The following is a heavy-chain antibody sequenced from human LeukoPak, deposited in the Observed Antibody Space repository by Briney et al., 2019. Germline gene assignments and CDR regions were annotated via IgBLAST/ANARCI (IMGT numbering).Heavy chain of an antibody. CDR3: AKADSSSWETFNWFDP. V-gene: IGHV3-9*01. Sequence: PGRSLRLSCAASGFTFDDYAMHWFRQAPGKGLEWVSGISWNSGSIGYADSVKGRFTISRDNAKNSLYLQMNSLRAEDTALYYCAKADSSSWETFNWFDPWGQGTLVTVSS. J-gene: IGHJ5*02. CDR1: GFTFDDYA. D-gene: IGHD6-13*01. CDR2: ISWNSGSI.